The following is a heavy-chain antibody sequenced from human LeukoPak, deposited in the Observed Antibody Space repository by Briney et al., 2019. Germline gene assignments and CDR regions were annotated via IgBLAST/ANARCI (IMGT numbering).Heavy chain of an antibody. CDR3: VRDDPYSSNYYMDV. J-gene: IGHJ6*03. D-gene: IGHD6-19*01. CDR1: GFTFSDYY. CDR2: ISSSGSTK. Sequence: GGSLRLSCAASGFTFSDYYMTWIRQAPGKGLEWVSYISSSGSTKYYTDSVKGRFTISRDNAKNSLYLQMNSLRDEDTAMYYCVRDDPYSSNYYMDVWAKGTTVTVSS. V-gene: IGHV3-11*01.